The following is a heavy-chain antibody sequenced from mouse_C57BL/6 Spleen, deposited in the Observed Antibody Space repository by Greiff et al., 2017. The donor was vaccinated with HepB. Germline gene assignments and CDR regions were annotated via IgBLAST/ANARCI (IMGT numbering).Heavy chain of an antibody. J-gene: IGHJ4*01. D-gene: IGHD4-1*01. CDR1: GFTFSDYY. V-gene: IGHV5-16*01. CDR2: INYDGSST. CDR3: ARETGTGAMDY. Sequence: EVNLVESEGGLVQPGSSMKLSCTASGFTFSDYYMAWVRQVPEKGLEWVANINYDGSSTYYLDSLKSRFIISRDNAKNILYLQMSSLKSEDTATYYCARETGTGAMDYWGQGTSVTVSS.